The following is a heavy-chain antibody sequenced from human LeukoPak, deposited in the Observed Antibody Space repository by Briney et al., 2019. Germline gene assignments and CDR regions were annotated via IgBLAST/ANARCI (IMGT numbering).Heavy chain of an antibody. CDR3: ARGNDGSGSPSYYFYYMDV. CDR2: IIPIFGTA. J-gene: IGHJ6*03. CDR1: GGTFSSYT. D-gene: IGHD3-10*01. Sequence: SVKVSCKASGGTFSSYTISWVRQAPGQGLVWMGGIIPIFGTANYAQKFQGRVTITADESTSTAYMELSSLRSEDTAVYYCARGNDGSGSPSYYFYYMDVWGKGTTVTISS. V-gene: IGHV1-69*13.